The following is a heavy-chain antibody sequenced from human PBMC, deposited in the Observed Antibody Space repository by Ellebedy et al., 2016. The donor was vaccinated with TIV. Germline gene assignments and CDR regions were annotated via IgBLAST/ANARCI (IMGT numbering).Heavy chain of an antibody. CDR3: AREVWYPAS. CDR1: GFTFSTYW. D-gene: IGHD6-13*01. CDR2: INTDGIST. V-gene: IGHV3-74*01. Sequence: GESLKISCAASGFTFSTYWMHWVRQAPGKGLMWVSRINTDGISTGYADSVKGRFTISRDNAKNTLYLQMNGLRAEDTAVYYCAREVWYPASWGQGTLVTVSS. J-gene: IGHJ4*02.